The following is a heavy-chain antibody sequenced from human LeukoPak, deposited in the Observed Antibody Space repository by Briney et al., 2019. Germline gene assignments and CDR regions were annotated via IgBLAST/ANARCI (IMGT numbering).Heavy chain of an antibody. V-gene: IGHV3-21*01. D-gene: IGHD3-22*01. CDR2: ISSSSSYI. Sequence: GGSLRLPYAASGFTFSSYSMNWVRQAPGKGLEWVSSISSSSSYIYYADSVKGRFTISRDNAKNSLYLQVNSLRAEDTAVYYCAREFRGPTMIVVPPLHVWREGSAVTVSS. CDR1: GFTFSSYS. CDR3: AREFRGPTMIVVPPLHV. J-gene: IGHJ6*01.